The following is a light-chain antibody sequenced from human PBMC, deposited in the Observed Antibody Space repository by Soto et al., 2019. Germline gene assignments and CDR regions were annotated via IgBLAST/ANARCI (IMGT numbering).Light chain of an antibody. J-gene: IGLJ2*01. V-gene: IGLV2-14*01. CDR1: SSDVGAYNS. Sequence: QSALTQPASVSGSPGQSITISCTGTSSDVGAYNSVSWYQQHPGKAPKLMIYDVSNRPSGVSNRFSGSMSGNTASLTISGLQAEDEADYYCSSYTSSSIVVFGGGTKLTVL. CDR2: DVS. CDR3: SSYTSSSIVV.